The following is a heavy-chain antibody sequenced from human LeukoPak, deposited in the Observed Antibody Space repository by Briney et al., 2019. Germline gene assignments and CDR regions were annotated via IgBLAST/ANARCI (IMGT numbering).Heavy chain of an antibody. CDR1: GFTFSSYS. CDR3: ARVSLAVAGSYDY. CDR2: ISSSSSYI. Sequence: GGSLRLSCAASGFTFSSYSMNWVRQAPGKGLEWVSSISSSSSYIYYADSVKGRFTISRDNAKNSLYLQMNSLRAEDTAVYYCARVSLAVAGSYDYWGQGTLVTVSS. J-gene: IGHJ4*02. D-gene: IGHD6-19*01. V-gene: IGHV3-21*01.